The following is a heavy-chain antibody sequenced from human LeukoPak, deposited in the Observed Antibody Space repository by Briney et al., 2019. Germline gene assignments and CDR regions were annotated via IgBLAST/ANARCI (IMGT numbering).Heavy chain of an antibody. CDR2: IIPIVGIA. Sequence: SVKVSCKASGGTFSSYAISWVRQAPGQGLEWMGTIIPIVGIANYAQKFQGRVTITADKFTSTAYMELSSLRSDDTAVYYCARSYGDMGVVGYWGQETLVTVSS. CDR3: ARSYGDMGVVGY. J-gene: IGHJ4*02. V-gene: IGHV1-69*04. D-gene: IGHD2-21*01. CDR1: GGTFSSYA.